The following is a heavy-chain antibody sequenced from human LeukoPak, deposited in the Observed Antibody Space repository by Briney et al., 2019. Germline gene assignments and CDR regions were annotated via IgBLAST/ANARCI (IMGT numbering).Heavy chain of an antibody. D-gene: IGHD5-18*01. J-gene: IGHJ4*02. CDR1: GFTVSSNY. CDR3: ARALYSSGYFDY. V-gene: IGHV3-53*01. Sequence: PGGPLRLSCAASGFTVSSNYMSWVRQAPGEGLEWVSVIYSGGSTYYADSVKGRFTISRDNSKNTLYLQMNSLRAEDTAVYYCARALYSSGYFDYWGQGTLVTVSS. CDR2: IYSGGST.